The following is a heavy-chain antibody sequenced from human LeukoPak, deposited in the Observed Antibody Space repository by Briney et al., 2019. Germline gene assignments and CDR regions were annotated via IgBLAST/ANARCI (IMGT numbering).Heavy chain of an antibody. Sequence: SETLSLTCTVSGFSISSGYYWGWIRQPPGKGLEWIGSIYHSESTYYNPSLKSRVTISVDTSKNQFSLKLSSVTAADTAVYYCARGTRNYDSSGYYWSAEYFQHWGQGTLVTVSS. CDR2: IYHSEST. D-gene: IGHD3-22*01. V-gene: IGHV4-38-2*02. CDR3: ARGTRNYDSSGYYWSAEYFQH. CDR1: GFSISSGYY. J-gene: IGHJ1*01.